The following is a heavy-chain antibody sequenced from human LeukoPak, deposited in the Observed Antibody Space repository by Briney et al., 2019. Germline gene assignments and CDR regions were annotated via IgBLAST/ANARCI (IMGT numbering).Heavy chain of an antibody. CDR2: IYYSGST. D-gene: IGHD3-22*01. Sequence: SETLSLTCTVSGGSISSSSYYWGWIRQPPGKGLEWSGSIYYSGSTYYNPSLKSRVTISVDTSKNQFSLKLSSVTAADTAVYYCARKQYYYDSSGYSNWFDPWGQGTLVTVSS. V-gene: IGHV4-39*01. CDR1: GGSISSSSYY. J-gene: IGHJ5*02. CDR3: ARKQYYYDSSGYSNWFDP.